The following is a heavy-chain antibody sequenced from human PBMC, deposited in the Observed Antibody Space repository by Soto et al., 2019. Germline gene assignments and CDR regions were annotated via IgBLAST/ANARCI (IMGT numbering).Heavy chain of an antibody. CDR2: ISTSGGNR. Sequence: PGGSLRLSCAASGFTYTNYSMTWVRQTPGKGLEWVSTISTSGGNRYYADSVKGRFTISGDNSENTVYLQMNSLRVDDTALYYCAKERAARGIDYWGPGTLVTVSS. J-gene: IGHJ4*02. CDR3: AKERAARGIDY. D-gene: IGHD6-6*01. CDR1: GFTYTNYS. V-gene: IGHV3-23*01.